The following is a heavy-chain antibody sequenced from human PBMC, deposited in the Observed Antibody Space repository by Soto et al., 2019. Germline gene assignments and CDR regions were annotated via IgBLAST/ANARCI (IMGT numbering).Heavy chain of an antibody. D-gene: IGHD5-12*01. Sequence: QVQLVESGGGVVQPGRSLRLSCAASVFTFSNYAMHWVRQAPGKGLEWVAVISDDRSNTYYADSVKGRFTISRDNPKKTLYLQMNSLRAEDTAVYYCVQVGGYEGYEPLDKWGQGTLVTVSS. CDR3: VQVGGYEGYEPLDK. CDR1: VFTFSNYA. V-gene: IGHV3-30*03. CDR2: ISDDRSNT. J-gene: IGHJ4*02.